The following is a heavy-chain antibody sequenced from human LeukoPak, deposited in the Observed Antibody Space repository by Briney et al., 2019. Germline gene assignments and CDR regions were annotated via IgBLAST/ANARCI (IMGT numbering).Heavy chain of an antibody. CDR1: GGSISSSNW. Sequence: SETLSLTCAVSGGSISSSNWWSWVRQSPGKGLEWIGEIYHSGSTNYNPSLKSRVTISVDTSKNQFSLKLSSVTAADTAVYYCARDSRVTMVRGVIKRFDYWGQGTLVTVSS. CDR3: ARDSRVTMVRGVIKRFDY. D-gene: IGHD3-10*01. J-gene: IGHJ4*02. CDR2: IYHSGST. V-gene: IGHV4-4*02.